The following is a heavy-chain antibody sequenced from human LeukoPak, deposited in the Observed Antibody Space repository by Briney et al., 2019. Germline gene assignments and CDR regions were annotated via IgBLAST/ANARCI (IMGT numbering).Heavy chain of an antibody. CDR2: IRSKAYGVTT. Sequence: PGGSLRLSCAASGFTFSDYYMSWVRQAPGKGLEWVGFIRSKAYGVTTEHAASVKGRFTISRDDSKSIAYLQMNSLKTDDTAVYYCCRADYYGSGSPISLDVWGKGTTVTVSS. D-gene: IGHD3-10*01. V-gene: IGHV3-49*04. CDR3: CRADYYGSGSPISLDV. CDR1: GFTFSDYY. J-gene: IGHJ6*04.